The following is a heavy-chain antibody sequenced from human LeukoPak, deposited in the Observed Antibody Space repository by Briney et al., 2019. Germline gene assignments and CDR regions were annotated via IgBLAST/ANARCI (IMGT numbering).Heavy chain of an antibody. J-gene: IGHJ3*02. V-gene: IGHV4-59*11. CDR2: IYYSGST. D-gene: IGHD5-12*01. CDR3: ARALLGEWLQSLRGAFDI. CDR1: GGSISSHY. Sequence: KTSETLSLTCTVSGGSISSHYWSWIRQPPGKGLEWIGYIYYSGSTNYNPSLKSRVTISVDTSKNQFSLKLSSVTAADTAVYYCARALLGEWLQSLRGAFDIWGQGTMVTVSS.